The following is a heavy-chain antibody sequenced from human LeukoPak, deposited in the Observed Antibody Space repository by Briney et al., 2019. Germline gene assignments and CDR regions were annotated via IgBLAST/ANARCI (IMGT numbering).Heavy chain of an antibody. J-gene: IGHJ6*03. CDR1: SGSISSNH. CDR3: ARLPPYIVGASPSYFYFYMDV. D-gene: IGHD1-26*01. Sequence: PSKTLSLPCTVSSGSISSNHWTWIRPPPGKGLECIGYIYDRGTTNYSPSLKNRVTISVDTSKNQLSLKLSSVTAADTAVYYCARLPPYIVGASPSYFYFYMDVWGKGTTVTVSS. CDR2: IYDRGTT. V-gene: IGHV4-59*08.